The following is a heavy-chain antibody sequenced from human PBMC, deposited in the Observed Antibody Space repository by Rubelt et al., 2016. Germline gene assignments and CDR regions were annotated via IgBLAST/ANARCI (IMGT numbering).Heavy chain of an antibody. CDR1: GGSFGGYY. D-gene: IGHD1-26*01. CDR2: LHHTGDI. V-gene: IGHV4-34*04. Sequence: QVQLQQWGAGLLKHSEALSLTCAVYGGSFGGYYWSWIRQPPGKGTDWFGELHHTGDINTNTSLQRRERLHIDTSKNQVSLKLRSVTAAETAVYYCARGLGIVGATGDYWGQGNLVTVSS. J-gene: IGHJ4*02. CDR3: ARGLGIVGATGDY.